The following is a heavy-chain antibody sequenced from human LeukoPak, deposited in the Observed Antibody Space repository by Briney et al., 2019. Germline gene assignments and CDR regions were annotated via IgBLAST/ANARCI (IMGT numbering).Heavy chain of an antibody. V-gene: IGHV3-23*01. Sequence: GGSLRLSCAASGFTFSTYAMSWVRQAPGKGLEWVSAIGGSGDFTYYAEYVRGRFTISRDNSKKTLYLQMNSLRAEDTAVYYCARDRRGVGAFDVWGQGTMVTVSS. CDR3: ARDRRGVGAFDV. CDR2: IGGSGDFT. CDR1: GFTFSTYA. D-gene: IGHD2-8*01. J-gene: IGHJ3*01.